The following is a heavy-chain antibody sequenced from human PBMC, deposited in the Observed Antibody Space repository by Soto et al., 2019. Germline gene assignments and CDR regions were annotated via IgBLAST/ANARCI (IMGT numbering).Heavy chain of an antibody. CDR1: GGSFSGYY. CDR3: ARERWETIFGVVISPNYYYYYMDV. V-gene: IGHV4-34*01. J-gene: IGHJ6*03. Sequence: SETLSLTCAVYGGSFSGYYWSWIRQPPGKGLEWIGEINHSGSTNYNPSLKSRVTISVDTSKNQFSLKLSSVTAADTAVYYCARERWETIFGVVISPNYYYYYMDVWGKGTTVTVSS. CDR2: INHSGST. D-gene: IGHD3-3*01.